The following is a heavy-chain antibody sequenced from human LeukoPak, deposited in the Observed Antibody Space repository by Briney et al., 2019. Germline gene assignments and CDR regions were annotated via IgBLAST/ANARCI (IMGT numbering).Heavy chain of an antibody. CDR2: IGSDNKP. D-gene: IGHD4-17*01. V-gene: IGHV3-23*01. CDR3: ARDLHYCVAMDV. Sequence: SGGSLRLSCEASGFTFSAYAMTWVRQAPGKGLEWVSSIGSDNKPHYSESVKGRFAISRDNSKNTLFLQLHNLRVEDTALYYCARDLHYCVAMDVWGQGTTVTVSS. J-gene: IGHJ6*02. CDR1: GFTFSAYA.